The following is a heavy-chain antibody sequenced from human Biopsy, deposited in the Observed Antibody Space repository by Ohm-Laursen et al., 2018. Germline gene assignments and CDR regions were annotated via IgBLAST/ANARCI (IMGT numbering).Heavy chain of an antibody. D-gene: IGHD6-6*01. V-gene: IGHV3-21*01. CDR2: ISETSNHI. J-gene: IGHJ6*02. Sequence: GSLRLSCAASGFSVSSYDMNWVRQAPGKGLEWISYISETSNHIHDADSVRGRFTVARDIAKNSLYLQLNSLRVEDTAVYYCARDSSRRAREGGMDVWGQGTTVTVSS. CDR1: GFSVSSYD. CDR3: ARDSSRRAREGGMDV.